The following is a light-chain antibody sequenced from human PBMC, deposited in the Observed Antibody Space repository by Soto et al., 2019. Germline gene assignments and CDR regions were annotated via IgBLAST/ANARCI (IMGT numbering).Light chain of an antibody. Sequence: DIPMTQSPSTLSASVGDRVTITCRASQSISSWVAWYQQIPGKAPKLLIYDASALESAVPARFSCSGSGTEFTLTISSLQPDDSATYYCQQYHNYLYTFGQGTNLEIK. CDR3: QQYHNYLYT. CDR2: DAS. J-gene: IGKJ2*01. V-gene: IGKV1-5*01. CDR1: QSISSW.